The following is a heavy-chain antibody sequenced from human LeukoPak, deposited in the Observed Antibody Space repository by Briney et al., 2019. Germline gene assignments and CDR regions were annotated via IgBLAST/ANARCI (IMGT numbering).Heavy chain of an antibody. Sequence: SQTLSLTCTVSGGSISSGGYYWSWIRQHPGKGLEWIGYIYYSGSTYYNPSLKSRVTISVDTSKNQFSLKLSSVTAADTAVYYCARERYCSGGSCYSVFAFDIWGQGTMVTVSS. V-gene: IGHV4-31*03. CDR1: GGSISSGGYY. CDR2: IYYSGST. CDR3: ARERYCSGGSCYSVFAFDI. D-gene: IGHD2-15*01. J-gene: IGHJ3*02.